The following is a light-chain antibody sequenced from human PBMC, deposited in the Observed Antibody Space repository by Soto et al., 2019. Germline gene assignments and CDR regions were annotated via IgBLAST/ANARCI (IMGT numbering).Light chain of an antibody. V-gene: IGKV1-12*02. CDR2: AAS. Sequence: DIQMTQSPSSVSASVGDRVTITCRVSQGISTWLAWYQQKPGKAPKLLIYAASRLRSGVPSRFGGSGSGTDFTLSISSLQPEDFATYYCQQADSFPFTFGQGTRLEIK. CDR3: QQADSFPFT. J-gene: IGKJ5*01. CDR1: QGISTW.